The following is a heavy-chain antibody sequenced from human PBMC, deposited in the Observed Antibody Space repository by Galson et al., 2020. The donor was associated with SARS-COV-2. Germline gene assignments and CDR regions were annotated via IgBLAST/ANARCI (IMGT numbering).Heavy chain of an antibody. V-gene: IGHV4-39*01. D-gene: IGHD7-27*01. Sequence: ETSETLSLTCSVSGGSIADTNYHWVWVRQSPAMGLEWVATIHYTGSTSYNPSLRSRVTISVDTSKNQFSLKLTSVIAADTAVYYCAGQTGDYADYWGHGTLVTVSS. J-gene: IGHJ4*01. CDR2: IHYTGST. CDR3: AGQTGDYADY. CDR1: GGSIADTNYH.